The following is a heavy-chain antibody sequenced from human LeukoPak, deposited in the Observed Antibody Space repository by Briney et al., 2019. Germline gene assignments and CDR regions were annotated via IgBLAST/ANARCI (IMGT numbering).Heavy chain of an antibody. J-gene: IGHJ4*02. Sequence: SETLSLTCAVYGGSFSGYYWSWIRQPPGKGLEWIGEINHSGSTNYNPSLKSRVTISVDTSKNQFSLKLSSVTAADTAVYYCARGFRSGYIDYWGQGTLVTVSS. V-gene: IGHV4-34*01. CDR2: INHSGST. CDR3: ARGFRSGYIDY. D-gene: IGHD2-15*01. CDR1: GGSFSGYY.